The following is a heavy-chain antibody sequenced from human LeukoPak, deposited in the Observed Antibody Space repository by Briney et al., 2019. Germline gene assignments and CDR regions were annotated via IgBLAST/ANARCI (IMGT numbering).Heavy chain of an antibody. J-gene: IGHJ5*02. D-gene: IGHD3-3*01. CDR3: ARGHITIFGVVTHNWFDP. CDR2: INPSGGST. Sequence: ASVKVSCKASGYTFTSYYMHWVRQAPGRGLEWMGIINPSGGSTSYAQKFQGRVTMTMATSTSTVYLELSSLRSEDTAVYFCARGHITIFGVVTHNWFDPWGQGTLVTVSS. V-gene: IGHV1-46*01. CDR1: GYTFTSYY.